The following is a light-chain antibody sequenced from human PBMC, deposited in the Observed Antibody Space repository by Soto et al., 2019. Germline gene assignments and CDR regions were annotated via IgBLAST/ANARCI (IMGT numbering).Light chain of an antibody. V-gene: IGKV3-11*01. CDR3: QQGTDWPPGT. CDR2: DAS. Sequence: EIVLTQSPATLSXXPXXXXTXXXRASQSVSTFLAWYQQRPGQAPRLLIYDASNRATGIPDRSRGSGSGTDFTLTISSLEPEDFAVYFCQQGTDWPPGTFGQGTRWIS. CDR1: QSVSTF. J-gene: IGKJ1*01.